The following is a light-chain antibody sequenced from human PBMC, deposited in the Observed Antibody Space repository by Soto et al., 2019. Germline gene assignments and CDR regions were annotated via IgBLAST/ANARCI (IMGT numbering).Light chain of an antibody. V-gene: IGKV3-15*01. J-gene: IGKJ4*01. CDR1: QTVTNK. CDR3: QQYNSWPVT. Sequence: EIVMTQSPATQSVSPGERVVLSCRATQTVTNKLAWYQQKPGQAPRLLIYDASIRATGIPARFSGSGSGTEFTLTISSLQSEDFVLYYCQQYNSWPVTFGGGTKVEIK. CDR2: DAS.